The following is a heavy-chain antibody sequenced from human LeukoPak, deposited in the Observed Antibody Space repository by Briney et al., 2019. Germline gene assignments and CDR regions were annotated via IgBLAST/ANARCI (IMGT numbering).Heavy chain of an antibody. CDR3: ASETDSTLFGY. CDR1: GFTFDIYE. J-gene: IGHJ4*02. V-gene: IGHV3-48*03. D-gene: IGHD2-2*01. CDR2: ISSSGSTI. Sequence: PGGSLRLSCAASGFTFDIYEMNWVRQAPGKGLEWLSYISSSGSTIYYADSMKGRFTVARDNDRNSLYLQMKSLRAEDTAVYYCASETDSTLFGYWGQGTLVTVSS.